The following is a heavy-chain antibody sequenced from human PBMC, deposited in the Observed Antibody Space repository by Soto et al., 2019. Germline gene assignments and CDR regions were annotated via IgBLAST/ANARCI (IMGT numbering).Heavy chain of an antibody. D-gene: IGHD3-10*01. J-gene: IGHJ6*02. CDR1: GFTFNYFG. V-gene: IGHV3-30*18. Sequence: GGSLRLSCAASGFTFNYFGMHWVRQAPGKGLEWVAVISYDGSNKYYADSVKGRFTISRDNSKNTLYLQMNSLRAEDTAVYYCAKDLISMVRGVDYYYYGMDVWGQGTTVTVSS. CDR2: ISYDGSNK. CDR3: AKDLISMVRGVDYYYYGMDV.